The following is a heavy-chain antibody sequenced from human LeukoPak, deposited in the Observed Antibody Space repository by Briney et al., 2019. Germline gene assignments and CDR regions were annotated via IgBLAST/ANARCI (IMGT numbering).Heavy chain of an antibody. J-gene: IGHJ4*02. Sequence: PGGSLRLSCAASGFTLSSYWMHWVRQGPGKGPVWVSRISPDGSDTSYADSVKGRFTISRDNAKNTLYLQMNSLRVEDTAVYYCVRGAYSGSLDYWGRGTLVTVSS. V-gene: IGHV3-74*01. CDR3: VRGAYSGSLDY. CDR2: ISPDGSDT. CDR1: GFTLSSYW. D-gene: IGHD1-26*01.